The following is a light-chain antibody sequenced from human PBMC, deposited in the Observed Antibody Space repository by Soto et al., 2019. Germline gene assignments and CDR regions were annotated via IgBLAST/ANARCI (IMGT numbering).Light chain of an antibody. J-gene: IGLJ1*01. CDR2: EDN. CDR3: GTWDSSLSVFV. V-gene: IGLV1-51*02. CDR1: SSNIGKNY. Sequence: QSVLTQPPSVSAAPGQKVTFSCSGSSSNIGKNYVSWYQQVPGTATKLIIYEDNKRRSGIPDRFSGSKSGTSATLGITGLQTGDEADYYCGTWDSSLSVFVFGTGTKLTVL.